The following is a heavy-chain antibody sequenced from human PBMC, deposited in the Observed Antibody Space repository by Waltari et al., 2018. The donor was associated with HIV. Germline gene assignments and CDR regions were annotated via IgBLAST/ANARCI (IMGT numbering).Heavy chain of an antibody. V-gene: IGHV3-33*01. D-gene: IGHD3-10*01. CDR1: GFTLPDYP. J-gene: IGHJ4*02. CDR2: LWPDGNTR. CDR3: ARQGNTGTYFGGHR. Sequence: QVHLVESGGTVVQPGKSLRLSCVTDGFTLPDYPMSWFRQTPGAGLQWVAILWPDGNTRFYAPFVRGRFSISRDNTKKTVFLQMRALRADDTGVYFCARQGNTGTYFGGHRWGRGT.